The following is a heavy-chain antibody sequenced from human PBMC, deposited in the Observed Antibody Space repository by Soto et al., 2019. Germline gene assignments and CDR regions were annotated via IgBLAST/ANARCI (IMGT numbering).Heavy chain of an antibody. CDR1: GFTFRDYY. Sequence: QVQVVESGGGLVKPGGSLRLSCAASGFTFRDYYMSWIRQAPGKGLEWVSHISESGDTIYLADAVKGRFTVSRDNTKNSLYLQMNSLTVEDTAMYYCVREGRGWSRGYWGQGTQVTVSS. CDR3: VREGRGWSRGY. J-gene: IGHJ4*02. V-gene: IGHV3-11*01. CDR2: ISESGDTI. D-gene: IGHD6-19*01.